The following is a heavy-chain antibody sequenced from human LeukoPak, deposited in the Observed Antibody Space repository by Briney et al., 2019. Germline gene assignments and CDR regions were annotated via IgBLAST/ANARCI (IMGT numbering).Heavy chain of an antibody. D-gene: IGHD6-25*01. Sequence: ASVKVSCKASGYTFTRHYMNWVRQATGKGLEWMGWMNPKTGNTGYAQKFQGRVNMTSDTPMTTAYMDLNSLKSDDTAVYYCVRARYSSAWFDSWGHGTLVIVSS. V-gene: IGHV1-8*01. CDR3: VRARYSSAWFDS. CDR1: GYTFTRHY. CDR2: MNPKTGNT. J-gene: IGHJ5*01.